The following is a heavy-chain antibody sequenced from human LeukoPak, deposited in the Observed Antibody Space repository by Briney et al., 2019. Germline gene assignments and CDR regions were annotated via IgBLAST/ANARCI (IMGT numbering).Heavy chain of an antibody. V-gene: IGHV3-64*04. J-gene: IGHJ4*02. CDR1: GFTFSTYV. Sequence: GGSLRLSCSVSGFTFSTYVMHWVRQAPGKGLEYVSAISSNGDNTYYADSVKGRFTISRDNSKNTLYLQMNSLRAEDTAVYYCAKSYDFWSGYYDWGQGTLVTVSS. CDR2: ISSNGDNT. D-gene: IGHD3-3*01. CDR3: AKSYDFWSGYYD.